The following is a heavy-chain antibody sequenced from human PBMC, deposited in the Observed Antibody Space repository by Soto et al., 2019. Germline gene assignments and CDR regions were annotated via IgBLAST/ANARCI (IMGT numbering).Heavy chain of an antibody. D-gene: IGHD2-2*01. J-gene: IGHJ6*03. CDR1: GFTFSSYG. Sequence: QVQLVESGGGVVQPGRSLRLSCAASGFTFSSYGMHWVRQAPGKGLEWVAVIWYDGSNKYYADSVKGRFTISRDNSKNTLYLQMNSLRAEDTAVYYCARAPRPCSSTSCALDYYYMDVWGKGTTVTVSS. CDR3: ARAPRPCSSTSCALDYYYMDV. V-gene: IGHV3-33*01. CDR2: IWYDGSNK.